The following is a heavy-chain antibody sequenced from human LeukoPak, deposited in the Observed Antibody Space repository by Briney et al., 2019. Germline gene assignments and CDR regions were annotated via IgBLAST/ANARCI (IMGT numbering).Heavy chain of an antibody. CDR3: AKDKTITAPGTNWFDP. Sequence: GGSLRLSCAAFGFTFSSFGLHWVRQAPGKGLEWLAFIRYDANEKYYADSAKGRFTISRDNSQNTLYLQMDSLRAEDTAVYYCAKDKTITAPGTNWFDPWGQGTLVTVSS. J-gene: IGHJ5*02. V-gene: IGHV3-30*02. D-gene: IGHD6-13*01. CDR2: IRYDANEK. CDR1: GFTFSSFG.